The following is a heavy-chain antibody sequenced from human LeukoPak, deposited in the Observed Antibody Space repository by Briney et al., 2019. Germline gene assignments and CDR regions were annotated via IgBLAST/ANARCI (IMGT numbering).Heavy chain of an antibody. CDR3: ATAKNGRNNLFDY. V-gene: IGHV1-69-2*01. J-gene: IGHJ4*02. CDR2: VDPEDGET. D-gene: IGHD1/OR15-1a*01. Sequence: ASVKISCKVSGYTFTDYYMHWVQQAPGKGFEWMGLVDPEDGETIYAEKFQGRVTITADTSTDTAYMGLSSLRSEDTAVYYCATAKNGRNNLFDYWGQGTLVTVSS. CDR1: GYTFTDYY.